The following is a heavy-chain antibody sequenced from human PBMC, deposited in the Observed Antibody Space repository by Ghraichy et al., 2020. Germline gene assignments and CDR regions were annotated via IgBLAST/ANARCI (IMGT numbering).Heavy chain of an antibody. Sequence: SVKVSCKASGGTFSSYAISWVRQAPGQGLEWRGGIIPIFGTANYAQKFQGRVTITADESTSTAYMELSSLRSEDTAVYYCARLATEYFQHWGQGTLVTVSS. CDR3: ARLATEYFQH. CDR1: GGTFSSYA. CDR2: IIPIFGTA. J-gene: IGHJ1*01. V-gene: IGHV1-69*13.